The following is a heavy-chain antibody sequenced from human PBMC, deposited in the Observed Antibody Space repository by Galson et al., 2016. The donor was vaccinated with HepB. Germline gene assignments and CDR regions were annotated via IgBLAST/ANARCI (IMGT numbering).Heavy chain of an antibody. CDR2: ISGNGGET. CDR1: GFTFSHSA. D-gene: IGHD2-21*01. CDR3: AKGGHYSPFDP. J-gene: IGHJ5*02. V-gene: IGHV3-23*01. Sequence: SLRLSCAASGFTFSHSALTWIRQAPGKGLEWVSTISGNGGETFYADSVRGRFTISRDNSWNTLSLQMNSLRAEDTALYYCAKGGHYSPFDPWGQGTLSPSPQ.